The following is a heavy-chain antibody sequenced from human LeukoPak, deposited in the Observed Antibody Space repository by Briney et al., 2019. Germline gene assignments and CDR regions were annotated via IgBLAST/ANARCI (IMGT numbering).Heavy chain of an antibody. CDR1: GGSFIGYY. CDR3: ARYLDYGGNSRVFQH. D-gene: IGHD4-23*01. J-gene: IGHJ1*01. Sequence: SETLSLTCAVYGGSFIGYYWSWIRQPPGKGLEWIAEINHSGSTNYNPSLKSRVTISVDTSKNQFSLKLSSVTAADTAVYYCARYLDYGGNSRVFQHWGQGTLVTVSS. CDR2: INHSGST. V-gene: IGHV4-34*01.